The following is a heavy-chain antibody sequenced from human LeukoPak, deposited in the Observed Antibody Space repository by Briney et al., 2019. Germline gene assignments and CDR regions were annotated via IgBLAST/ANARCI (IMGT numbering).Heavy chain of an antibody. D-gene: IGHD3-9*01. CDR1: GYTFTSYA. CDR2: INTNTGNP. CDR3: AREDRYYDILTGWNGLFDY. V-gene: IGHV7-4-1*02. Sequence: GASVKVSCKASGYTFTSYAMNWVRQAPGQGLEWMGWINTNTGNPTYAQGFTGRFVFSLDTSVSTAYLQISSLKAEDTAVYYCAREDRYYDILTGWNGLFDYWGQGTLVTVSS. J-gene: IGHJ4*02.